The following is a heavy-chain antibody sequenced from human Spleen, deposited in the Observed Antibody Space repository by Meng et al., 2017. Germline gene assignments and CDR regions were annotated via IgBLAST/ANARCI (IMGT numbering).Heavy chain of an antibody. Sequence: SETLSLTCAVYGGSFSGYYWSWIRQPPGKGLEWIGEINHSGSTNYNPSLKSRVTISVDTSKNQFSLRLSSVTAADTAVYFCARGDYFYDSPHYWGQGTLVTVSS. CDR1: GGSFSGYY. J-gene: IGHJ4*02. V-gene: IGHV4-34*01. CDR2: INHSGST. D-gene: IGHD3-22*01. CDR3: ARGDYFYDSPHY.